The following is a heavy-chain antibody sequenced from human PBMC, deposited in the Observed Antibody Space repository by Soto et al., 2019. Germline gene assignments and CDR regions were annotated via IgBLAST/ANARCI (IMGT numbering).Heavy chain of an antibody. J-gene: IGHJ6*04. V-gene: IGHV1-69*06. D-gene: IGHD6-19*01. CDR1: GGTFSNFA. Sequence: QVQLVQSGAEVKKPGSSVKVFCKASGGTFSNFAISWVRQAPGQGLEWMGGIIPIIDTPNYAQNFQGRVTITADKSTTTTSMELSGLTSEDTAVYCCARGLGPQYGMDVGGKGTRFTVSS. CDR2: IIPIIDTP. CDR3: ARGLGPQYGMDV.